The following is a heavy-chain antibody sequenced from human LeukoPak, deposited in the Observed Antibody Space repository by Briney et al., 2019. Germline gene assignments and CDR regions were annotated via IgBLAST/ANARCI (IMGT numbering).Heavy chain of an antibody. J-gene: IGHJ5*02. CDR3: ARVRRLRIAVAGPRAGWLDP. D-gene: IGHD6-19*01. Sequence: SETLSLTCTVSGGSISSGSYYWSWIRQPPGKGLEWIGEINHSGSTNYNPSLKSRVTISVDTSKNQFSLKLSSVTAADTAVYYCARVRRLRIAVAGPRAGWLDPWGQGTLVTVSS. CDR2: INHSGST. V-gene: IGHV4-39*07. CDR1: GGSISSGSYY.